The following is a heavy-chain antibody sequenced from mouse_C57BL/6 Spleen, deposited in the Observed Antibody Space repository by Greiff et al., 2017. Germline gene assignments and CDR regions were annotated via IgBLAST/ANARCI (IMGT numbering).Heavy chain of an antibody. J-gene: IGHJ4*01. CDR2: ISSGSSTI. Sequence: EVKLVESGGGLVKPGGSLKLSCAASGFTFSDYGMHWVRQAPEKGLEWVAYISSGSSTIYYADTVKGRFTISRDNAKNTLFLQMTSLRSEDTAMYYCARPDLLRREAMDYWGQGTSVTVSS. CDR3: ARPDLLRREAMDY. V-gene: IGHV5-17*01. D-gene: IGHD1-2*01. CDR1: GFTFSDYG.